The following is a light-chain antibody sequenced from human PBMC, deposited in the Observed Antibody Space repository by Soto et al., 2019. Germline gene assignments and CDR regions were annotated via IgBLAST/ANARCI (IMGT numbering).Light chain of an antibody. J-gene: IGLJ2*01. CDR1: KLGDRF. CDR3: QAWDSSTGVV. CDR2: QDT. Sequence: SYELTQPPSVSVSPGQTASIPCSGDKLGDRFACWYQQKPGQSPVMVIYQDTRRPAGIPERFSGSNAGNTATLTISGTQPMDEADDYCQAWDSSTGVVFGGGTKLTVL. V-gene: IGLV3-1*01.